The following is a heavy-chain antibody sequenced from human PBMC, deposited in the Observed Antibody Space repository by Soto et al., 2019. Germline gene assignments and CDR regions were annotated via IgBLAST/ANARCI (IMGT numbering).Heavy chain of an antibody. Sequence: SETLSLTCSIYSGSFSGYYWSWIRQPPGKGLEWIGEISQSGNTNYSPSLKSRVSISIDTSKKQFSLNLASVSAADTAVDYCARAPKVRASAQTGPDFSCQGTLLTVSP. CDR2: ISQSGNT. CDR1: SGSFSGYY. J-gene: IGHJ4*02. CDR3: ARAPKVRASAQTGPDF. V-gene: IGHV4-34*01.